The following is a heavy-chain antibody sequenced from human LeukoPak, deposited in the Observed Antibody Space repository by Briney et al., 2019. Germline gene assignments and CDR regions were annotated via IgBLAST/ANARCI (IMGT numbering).Heavy chain of an antibody. CDR3: ARDHYGGNSDY. CDR1: GFTFSSYW. V-gene: IGHV3-74*01. Sequence: PGGSLRLSCEDSGFTFSSYWMHWVRQAPGKGLVWVSRINSDGSSTSYADSVKGRFTISRDNAKNTLYLQMNSLSDEDTAVYYCARDHYGGNSDYWGQGTLVTVSS. J-gene: IGHJ4*02. CDR2: INSDGSST. D-gene: IGHD4-23*01.